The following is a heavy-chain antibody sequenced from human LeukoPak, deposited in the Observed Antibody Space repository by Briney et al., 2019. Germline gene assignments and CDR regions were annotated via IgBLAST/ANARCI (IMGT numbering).Heavy chain of an antibody. Sequence: GASVKVSCKASGYTFTGYYMHWVRQAPGQGLEWMGWMNPNNGNTGYAQKFQGRVTITRNTSISTAYMELSSLRSEDTAVYYCAREVYYDSSGYYNWGQGTLVTVSS. CDR3: AREVYYDSSGYYN. D-gene: IGHD3-22*01. CDR2: MNPNNGNT. CDR1: GYTFTGYY. V-gene: IGHV1-8*03. J-gene: IGHJ4*02.